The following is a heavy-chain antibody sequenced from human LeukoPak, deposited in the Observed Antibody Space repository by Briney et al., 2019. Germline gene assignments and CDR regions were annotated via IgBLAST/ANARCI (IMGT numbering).Heavy chain of an antibody. CDR3: ARGLYTTGWYYEY. Sequence: SETLSLTCAVYGESFSGYFWSWIRHPPGKGLEWIGEINHSESTNYNPSLKSRVTISVDTSKNQFSLKLSSVTAADTAVYYCARGLYTTGWYYEYWGQGTLVTVSS. CDR2: INHSEST. V-gene: IGHV4-34*01. J-gene: IGHJ4*02. D-gene: IGHD6-19*01. CDR1: GESFSGYF.